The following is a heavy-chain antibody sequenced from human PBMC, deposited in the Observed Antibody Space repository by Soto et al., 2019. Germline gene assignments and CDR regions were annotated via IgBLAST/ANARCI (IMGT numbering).Heavy chain of an antibody. CDR3: ASIIAAAGTDYYYYGMDV. D-gene: IGHD6-13*01. CDR1: GFTFSSYS. CDR2: ISSSSSYI. J-gene: IGHJ6*02. V-gene: IGHV3-21*01. Sequence: PGGSLRLSCAASGFTFSSYSMNWVRRAPGKGLEWVSSISSSSSYIYYADSVKGRFTISRDNAKNSLYLQMNSLRAEDTAVYYCASIIAAAGTDYYYYGMDVWGQGTTVTVSS.